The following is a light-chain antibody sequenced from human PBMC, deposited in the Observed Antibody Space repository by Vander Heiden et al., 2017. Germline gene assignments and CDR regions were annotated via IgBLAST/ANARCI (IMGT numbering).Light chain of an antibody. CDR3: QVWDSSSDHLYV. Sequence: SYVLTQPPSASVAPGQTARITCGGHNIGSKSVHWYQQKPGQAPVLVVYDDSDRPSGIPERFSGSNSGNTATLTISRVEAGDEADYYCQVWDSSSDHLYVFGTGTKVTVL. CDR2: DDS. J-gene: IGLJ1*01. CDR1: NIGSKS. V-gene: IGLV3-21*02.